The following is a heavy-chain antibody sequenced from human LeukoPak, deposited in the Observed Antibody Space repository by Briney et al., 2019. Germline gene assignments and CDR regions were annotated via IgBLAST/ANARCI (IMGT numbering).Heavy chain of an antibody. CDR1: GFTFSSYA. CDR3: AKGIGSDCYTISDH. Sequence: GGSLRLSCAASGFTFSSYAMNWVRQAPGRGLEWVSVICGSGGSTYYADSVKGRFTISRDSSKNTLTLQMNSLRAEDTAIYYCAKGIGSDCYTISDHWGQGTLVTVSS. J-gene: IGHJ4*02. CDR2: ICGSGGST. D-gene: IGHD2-2*02. V-gene: IGHV3-23*01.